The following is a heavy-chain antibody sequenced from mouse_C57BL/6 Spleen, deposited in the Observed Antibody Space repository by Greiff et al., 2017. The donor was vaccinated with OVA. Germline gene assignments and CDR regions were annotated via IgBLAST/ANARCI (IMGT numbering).Heavy chain of an antibody. CDR2: ISSGSSTI. CDR1: GFTFSDYG. V-gene: IGHV5-17*01. CDR3: AREGDYGYFDY. Sequence: EVQLQESGGGLVKPGGSLKLSCAASGFTFSDYGMHWVRQAPEKGLEWVAYISSGSSTIYYADTVKGRFTISRDKAKNTLFLQMTSLRSEDTAMYYCAREGDYGYFDYWGQGTTLTVSS. D-gene: IGHD2-4*01. J-gene: IGHJ2*01.